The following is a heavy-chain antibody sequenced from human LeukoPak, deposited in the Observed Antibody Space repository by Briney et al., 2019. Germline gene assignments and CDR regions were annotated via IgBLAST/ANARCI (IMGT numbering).Heavy chain of an antibody. CDR3: ARDLDSTGSWYFDL. CDR1: GFTFSSYG. V-gene: IGHV3-30*03. Sequence: GGSLRLSCAASGFTFSSYGMHWVRQAPGKGLEWVAVISYDGSNKYYADSVKGRFTISRDNSKNTLYLQMNSLRAEDTAVYYCARDLDSTGSWYFDLWGRGTLVTVSS. CDR2: ISYDGSNK. J-gene: IGHJ2*01. D-gene: IGHD3-22*01.